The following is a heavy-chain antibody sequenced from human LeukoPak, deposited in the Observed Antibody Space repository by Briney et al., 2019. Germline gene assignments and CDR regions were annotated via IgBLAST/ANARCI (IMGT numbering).Heavy chain of an antibody. D-gene: IGHD2-21*02. CDR1: GFTFSSYW. Sequence: GGSLRLSCAASGFTFSSYWMGWVRQAPGKGLEWVSSISSSSSYIYYADSVKGRFTISRDNAKNSLYPQMNSLRAEDTAVYYCARDVPPGDDFDYWGQGTLVTVSS. V-gene: IGHV3-21*01. J-gene: IGHJ4*02. CDR3: ARDVPPGDDFDY. CDR2: ISSSSSYI.